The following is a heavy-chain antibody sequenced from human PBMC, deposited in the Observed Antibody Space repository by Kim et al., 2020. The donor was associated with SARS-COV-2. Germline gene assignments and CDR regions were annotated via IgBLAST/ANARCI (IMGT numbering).Heavy chain of an antibody. CDR1: GFTFSSYA. CDR2: ISYDGSTK. CDR3: AKVQNQGHVKDAFES. D-gene: IGHD3-10*02. V-gene: IGHV3-30*18. Sequence: GGSLRLSCAASGFTFSSYAMHWVRQAPGKGLEWVAIISYDGSTKFYADSVKGRFSISRDNSKNTLYLQMNSLRAEDTAVYYCAKVQNQGHVKDAFESWGQGTMVTVSS. J-gene: IGHJ3*02.